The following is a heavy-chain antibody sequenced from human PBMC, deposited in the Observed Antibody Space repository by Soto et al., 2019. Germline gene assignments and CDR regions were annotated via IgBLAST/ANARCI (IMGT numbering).Heavy chain of an antibody. J-gene: IGHJ6*03. CDR2: IFYSGST. D-gene: IGHD3-10*01. Sequence: PSETLSLTCNVSGGSISTSRSYWAWIRQPPGKGLEWLANIFYSGSTYYNPSLASRVTVSVDTSKNEFSLKLRSVTAADTAVYYCARLPGKKFDYYGSGSLTSGGYMDGWGKGTTVTVAS. V-gene: IGHV4-39*01. CDR1: GGSISTSRSY. CDR3: ARLPGKKFDYYGSGSLTSGGYMDG.